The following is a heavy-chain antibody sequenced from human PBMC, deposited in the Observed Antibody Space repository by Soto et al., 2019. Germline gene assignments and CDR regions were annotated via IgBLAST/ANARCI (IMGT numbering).Heavy chain of an antibody. CDR3: AARTGYYTSYYYMDV. V-gene: IGHV1-8*01. J-gene: IGHJ6*03. CDR1: GYTFNSFD. D-gene: IGHD3-9*01. Sequence: ASVKVSCKASGYTFNSFDINWVRQATGQGPEWMGRMSPNSGDTDYAERFQGRVSMTRDTSISTAYMELSSLTSEDTAIYYCAARTGYYTSYYYMDVWGKGTTVTVSS. CDR2: MSPNSGDT.